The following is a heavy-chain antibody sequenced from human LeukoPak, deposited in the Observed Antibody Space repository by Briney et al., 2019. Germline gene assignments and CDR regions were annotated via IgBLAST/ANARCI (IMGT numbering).Heavy chain of an antibody. D-gene: IGHD2-2*01. Sequence: GGSLRLPCAASGFTFSSSAMSWVRQAPGKGLKWVSAISGSGSNTYYADSVKGRLTISRDNSKNTLYLQMSSLRAEDTAVYYCVKEASRAYFDYWGQGTLVTVSS. CDR1: GFTFSSSA. CDR3: VKEASRAYFDY. CDR2: ISGSGSNT. V-gene: IGHV3-23*01. J-gene: IGHJ4*02.